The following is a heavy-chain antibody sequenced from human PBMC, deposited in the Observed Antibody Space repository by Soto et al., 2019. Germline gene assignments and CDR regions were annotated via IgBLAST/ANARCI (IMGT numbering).Heavy chain of an antibody. CDR3: ARIRAYDFWTNYLGGTYYGMDV. D-gene: IGHD3-3*01. Sequence: SGPTLVNPTQTLTLTCTFSGFSLSTSGMCVSWIRQPPGKALEWLARIDWDDDKYYSTSLKTRLTISKDTSKNQVVLTMTNMDPVDTATYYCARIRAYDFWTNYLGGTYYGMDVWGQGTTVTVSS. CDR1: GFSLSTSGMC. CDR2: IDWDDDK. J-gene: IGHJ6*01. V-gene: IGHV2-70*11.